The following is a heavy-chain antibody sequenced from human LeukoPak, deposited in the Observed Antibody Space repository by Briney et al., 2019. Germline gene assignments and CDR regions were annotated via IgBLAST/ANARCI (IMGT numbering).Heavy chain of an antibody. J-gene: IGHJ4*02. V-gene: IGHV3-30-3*01. Sequence: PGRSLRLSCAASGFTFSSYAMHWVRQAPGKGLEWVAVISYDGSNKYYADSVKGRFTISRDNAKNSLYLQMNSLRAEDTAVYYCARGKVRANFDYWGQGTLVTVSS. CDR3: ARGKVRANFDY. D-gene: IGHD3-10*01. CDR2: ISYDGSNK. CDR1: GFTFSSYA.